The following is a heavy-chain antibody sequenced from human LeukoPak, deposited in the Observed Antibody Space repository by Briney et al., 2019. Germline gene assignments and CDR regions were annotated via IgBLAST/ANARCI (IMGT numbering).Heavy chain of an antibody. CDR3: ATKLPGTVYFDY. Sequence: GGSLRLSCAASGFSFSNYEMNWVRQAPGKGLEWISFISPSGTTTYYADSVKGGFTISRDNAKNSLFLQVNSLRVEDTAVYYCATKLPGTVYFDYWGQGTLVTVSS. D-gene: IGHD1-1*01. V-gene: IGHV3-48*03. CDR1: GFSFSNYE. J-gene: IGHJ4*02. CDR2: ISPSGTTT.